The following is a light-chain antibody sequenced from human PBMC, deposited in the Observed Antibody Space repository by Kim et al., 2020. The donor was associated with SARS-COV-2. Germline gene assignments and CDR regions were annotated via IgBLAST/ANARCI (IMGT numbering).Light chain of an antibody. Sequence: GQSISLSCTGTATDVCKYNVVAWYQHHPGEAPKVLIYDVTKRPSGVSNRFFGSKSGNTASLTISGLQTEDEADYYCCSYASGSTLIFGGGTQLTVL. J-gene: IGLJ2*01. V-gene: IGLV2-14*03. CDR3: CSYASGSTLI. CDR1: ATDVCKYNV. CDR2: DVT.